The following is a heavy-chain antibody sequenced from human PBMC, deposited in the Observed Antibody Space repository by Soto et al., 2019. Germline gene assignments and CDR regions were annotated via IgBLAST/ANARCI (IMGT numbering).Heavy chain of an antibody. CDR1: GYTFTGYY. D-gene: IGHD3-10*01. CDR3: ARDPATMVRGVIITGAFDI. J-gene: IGHJ3*02. V-gene: IGHV1-2*04. Sequence: QVQLVQSGAEVKKPGASVKVSCKASGYTFTGYYMHWVRQAPGQGLEWMGWINPNSGGTNYAQKFQGWVTTTRDTSISTAYMELSRLRSDDTAVYYCARDPATMVRGVIITGAFDIWGQGTMVTVSS. CDR2: INPNSGGT.